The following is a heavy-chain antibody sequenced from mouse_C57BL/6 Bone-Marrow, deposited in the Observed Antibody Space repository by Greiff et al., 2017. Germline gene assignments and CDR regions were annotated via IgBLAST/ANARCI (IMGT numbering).Heavy chain of an antibody. CDR3: ASKGTADY. V-gene: IGHV1-85*01. CDR1: GYTFTSYD. J-gene: IGHJ2*01. Sequence: VQLQQSGPELVKPGASVKLSCKASGYTFTSYDINWVKQRPGQGLEWIGWIYPRDGSTKYNEKFKGKATLTVDTSSSTAYMELHSLTSEDAAVYFCASKGTADYWGQGTTLTVSS. CDR2: IYPRDGST. D-gene: IGHD1-2*01.